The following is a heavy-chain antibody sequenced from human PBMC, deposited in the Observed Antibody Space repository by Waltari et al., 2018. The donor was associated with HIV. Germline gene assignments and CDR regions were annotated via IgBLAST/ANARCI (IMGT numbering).Heavy chain of an antibody. CDR1: GGTFSSYA. Sequence: QVQLVQSGAEVKKPGSSVKVSCKASGGTFSSYAISWVRQAPGQGLEWMGGIIPIFCTANYAQKFQGRVTITADESTSTAYMELSSLRSEDTAVYYCARVGGYSYGYPTKNYYYYGMDVWGQGTTVTVSS. CDR2: IIPIFCTA. D-gene: IGHD5-18*01. V-gene: IGHV1-69*01. CDR3: ARVGGYSYGYPTKNYYYYGMDV. J-gene: IGHJ6*02.